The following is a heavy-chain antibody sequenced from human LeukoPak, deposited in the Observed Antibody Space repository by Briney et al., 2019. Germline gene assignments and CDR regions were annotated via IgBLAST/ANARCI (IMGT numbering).Heavy chain of an antibody. D-gene: IGHD4-17*01. CDR3: ANEIRPNDY. J-gene: IGHJ4*02. CDR1: EFDFSSHA. CDR2: ISISGSKT. V-gene: IGHV3-23*01. Sequence: GGSLRLSCAASEFDFSSHAMTWVRQAPGKGLEWVSAISISGSKTYYADSVKGRFTISRDNPKNTLYLQMDSLRAEDTAVYYCANEIRPNDYWGQGTQVTVSS.